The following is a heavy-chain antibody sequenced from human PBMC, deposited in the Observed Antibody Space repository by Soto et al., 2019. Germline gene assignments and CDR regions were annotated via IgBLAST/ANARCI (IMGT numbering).Heavy chain of an antibody. D-gene: IGHD3-3*02. Sequence: QVQLVQSGAEVKKPGSSVKVSCKTSGGTFRTSAISWVRQAPGQGLEWMGGIMPVFPTTDYAQKFQGRVTLTADEYTGTAYMELSSIRSEDTAVYYCARDQDRQQLGGNYYYIMDVWGQGTTVTVSS. J-gene: IGHJ6*01. V-gene: IGHV1-69*12. CDR3: ARDQDRQQLGGNYYYIMDV. CDR2: IMPVFPTT. CDR1: GGTFRTSA.